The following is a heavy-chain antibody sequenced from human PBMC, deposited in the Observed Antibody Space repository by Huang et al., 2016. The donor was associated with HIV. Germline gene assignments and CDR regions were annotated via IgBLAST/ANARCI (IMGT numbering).Heavy chain of an antibody. CDR1: GDFISSTNYY. CDR3: ASQHIGAAATWF. J-gene: IGHJ4*02. D-gene: IGHD6-13*01. CDR2: VYQRGST. Sequence: QLQLQESGPGQVKPSETLSLTCTVSGDFISSTNYYWGWIRQSPGKGLEWVGSVYQRGSTNYNPSLKSRVTLSLDTSRNQFSLRLNSVTAADTAVYYCASQHIGAAATWFWGRGTQVAVSS. V-gene: IGHV4-39*01.